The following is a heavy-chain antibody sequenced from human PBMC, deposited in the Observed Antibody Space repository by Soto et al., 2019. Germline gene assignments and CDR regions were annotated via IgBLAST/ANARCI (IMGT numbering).Heavy chain of an antibody. CDR3: VRLYDCSGHYDYFPY. V-gene: IGHV4-4*07. Sequence: PSEKLRDPYTDSGGSLRSYYWSWIRQPAGKRLEWIGRIYTSGSTNYNPSLKSRVTMSVDPSKDQFSLKLSSVTAADPAVYYCVRLYDCSGHYDYFPYWGQGT. CDR1: GGSLRSYY. D-gene: IGHD3-22*01. CDR2: IYTSGST. J-gene: IGHJ4*02.